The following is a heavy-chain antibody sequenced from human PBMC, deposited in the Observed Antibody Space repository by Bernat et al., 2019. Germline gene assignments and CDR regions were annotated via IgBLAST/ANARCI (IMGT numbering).Heavy chain of an antibody. CDR2: IYYSGST. CDR1: GGSVSSGSYY. V-gene: IGHV4-61*01. D-gene: IGHD1-20*01. CDR3: ARENNWNYYYYYGMDV. J-gene: IGHJ6*02. Sequence: QLQLQESGPGLVKPSETLSLTCTVSGGSVSSGSYYWSWIRQPPGKGLEWIGYIYYSGSTNYNPSLKSRVTISVDTSKNQFSLKLSSVTAADTAVYYCARENNWNYYYYYGMDVWGQGTTVTVSS.